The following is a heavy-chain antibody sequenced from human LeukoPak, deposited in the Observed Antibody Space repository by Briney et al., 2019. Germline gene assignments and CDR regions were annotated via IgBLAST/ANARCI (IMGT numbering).Heavy chain of an antibody. CDR2: ISGTGGRT. J-gene: IGHJ4*02. Sequence: GGSLRLSCAASGFTFSSYAMNWVRQAPGKGLEWVSVISGTGGRTYYADSVKGRFTISRDNSKNTLYLQMNSLRAEDTAVYYCAKATGYLLWGQGTLVTVSS. D-gene: IGHD1-14*01. CDR1: GFTFSSYA. CDR3: AKATGYLL. V-gene: IGHV3-23*01.